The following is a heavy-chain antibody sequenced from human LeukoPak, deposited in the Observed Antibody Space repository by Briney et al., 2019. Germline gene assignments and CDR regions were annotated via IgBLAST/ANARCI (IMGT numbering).Heavy chain of an antibody. CDR2: ISTTGSYI. CDR1: GFTFSSYS. D-gene: IGHD5-12*01. Sequence: PGGSLRLSCAASGFTFSSYSMNWVRQAPGQGLEWVSSISTTGSYIYYADSVKGRFTISRDNAKNSLYLQMDSLRAEDTAVYYCAKGPGWLRDFDYWGQGTLVTVSS. J-gene: IGHJ4*02. V-gene: IGHV3-21*01. CDR3: AKGPGWLRDFDY.